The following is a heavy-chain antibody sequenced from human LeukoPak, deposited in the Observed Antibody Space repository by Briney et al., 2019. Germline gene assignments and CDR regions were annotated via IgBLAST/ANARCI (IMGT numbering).Heavy chain of an antibody. CDR2: IYYSGST. CDR1: GGSVSSYY. Sequence: SETLSLTCTVSGGSVSSYYWSWIRQPPGKGLEWIGFIYYSGSTNYNPSLKSRVTISVDTSKNQFSLKLSSVTAADTAVYYCARVVYSGYDFRGAMDVWGKGTTVTVSS. V-gene: IGHV4-59*02. J-gene: IGHJ6*03. CDR3: ARVVYSGYDFRGAMDV. D-gene: IGHD5-12*01.